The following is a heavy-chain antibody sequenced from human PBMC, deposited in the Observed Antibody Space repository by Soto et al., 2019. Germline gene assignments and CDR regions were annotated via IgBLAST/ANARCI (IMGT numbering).Heavy chain of an antibody. V-gene: IGHV4-31*11. CDR1: GVYIVSDAYY. CDR2: ISHRGSA. J-gene: IGHJ4*02. D-gene: IGHD3-16*02. Sequence: SETLPLICAVFGVYIVSDAYYSSWIRRRPGKGPEWVGSISHRGSAYYNPSLGSRVTILVDTSENQFSLQLTSVTAADTGLYYCARYRSTSTWSKYDYWGQGSLVTVSS. CDR3: ARYRSTSTWSKYDY.